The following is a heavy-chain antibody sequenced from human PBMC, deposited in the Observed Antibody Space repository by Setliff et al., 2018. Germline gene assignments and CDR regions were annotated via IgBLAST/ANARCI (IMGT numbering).Heavy chain of an antibody. CDR1: GFTFSTYR. Sequence: GSLRLSCAASGFTFSTYRMHWVRQAPGKGLEWVAVILGDGVKKYHADSVKGRFTISIDNSKNTLYLQMNSLRPEDTAVYYCARTCSGSGCYAGLESWGQGTPVTVSS. CDR3: ARTCSGSGCYAGLES. CDR2: ILGDGVKK. J-gene: IGHJ4*02. V-gene: IGHV3-30*03. D-gene: IGHD2-15*01.